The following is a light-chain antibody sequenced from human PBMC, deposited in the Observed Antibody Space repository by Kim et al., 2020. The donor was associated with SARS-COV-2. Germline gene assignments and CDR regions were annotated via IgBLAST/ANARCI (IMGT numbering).Light chain of an antibody. J-gene: IGKJ1*01. CDR3: QQYGSVPRT. CDR1: QSVSSKY. Sequence: PREKATPPCRASQSVSSKYLTWCQQRPGQAPRIPSYGGCPRATGSPDRCSGSGDGTDFTLTISRLGPEDFAVYYCQQYGSVPRTFGQGTKVDIK. CDR2: GGC. V-gene: IGKV3-20*01.